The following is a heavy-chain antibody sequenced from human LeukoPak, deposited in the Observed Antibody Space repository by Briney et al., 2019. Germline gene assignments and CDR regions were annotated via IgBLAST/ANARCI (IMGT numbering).Heavy chain of an antibody. CDR1: GYTFTSYY. CDR3: ASGKAGGIAVAGTGY. CDR2: INPSGGST. V-gene: IGHV1-46*01. D-gene: IGHD6-19*01. J-gene: IGHJ4*02. Sequence: ASVKVSCEASGYTFTSYYMHWVRQAPGQGLEWMGIINPSGGSTSYAQKFQGRVTMTRDTSTSTVYMELSSLRSEDTAVYYCASGKAGGIAVAGTGYWGQGTLVTVSS.